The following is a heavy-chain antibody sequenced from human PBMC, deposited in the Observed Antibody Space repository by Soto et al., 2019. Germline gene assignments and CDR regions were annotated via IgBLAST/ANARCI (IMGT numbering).Heavy chain of an antibody. V-gene: IGHV3-30-3*01. J-gene: IGHJ4*02. CDR3: ARVSGGTWDY. CDR2: ISYDGSNK. D-gene: IGHD1-26*01. CDR1: GVTFSSYA. Sequence: QVQLVESGGGVVQPGRSLRLSCAASGVTFSSYAMHWVRQAPGKGLEWVAVISYDGSNKYYADSVKGRFTISRDNSKNTLYLQMNSLRAEDTAVYYCARVSGGTWDYWGQGTLVTVSS.